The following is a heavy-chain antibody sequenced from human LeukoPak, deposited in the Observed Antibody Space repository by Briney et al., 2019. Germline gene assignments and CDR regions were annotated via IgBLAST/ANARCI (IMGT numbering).Heavy chain of an antibody. CDR2: ISGVGVST. CDR3: ARGSS. V-gene: IGHV3-23*01. CDR1: GFTFSSYS. Sequence: AGGSLRLSCTASGFTFSSYSMNWVRQAPGKGLEWVSGISGVGVSTYYTNSVKGRFTVSRDNSKNTLYLQMNSLGAEDTAVYYCARGSSWGQGTLVTVSS. J-gene: IGHJ5*02.